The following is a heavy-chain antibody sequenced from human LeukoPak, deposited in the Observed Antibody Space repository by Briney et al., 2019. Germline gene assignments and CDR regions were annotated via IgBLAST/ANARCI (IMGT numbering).Heavy chain of an antibody. Sequence: ASVKVSCKASGYTFTSYGISWVRQAPGQGLEWMGWISAYNGNTNYAQNLQGRVTMTTDTSTSTAYMELRSLRPDDTAVYYCARGTTIFGVSLSAFDIWGQGTMVTVSS. V-gene: IGHV1-18*01. J-gene: IGHJ3*02. CDR3: ARGTTIFGVSLSAFDI. CDR1: GYTFTSYG. D-gene: IGHD3-3*01. CDR2: ISAYNGNT.